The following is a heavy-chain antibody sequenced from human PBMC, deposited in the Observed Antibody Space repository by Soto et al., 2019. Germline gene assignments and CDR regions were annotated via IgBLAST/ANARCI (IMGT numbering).Heavy chain of an antibody. J-gene: IGHJ5*02. D-gene: IGHD6-13*01. Sequence: QSQTLSLTCAISGDSVSSNSAAWNWIRQSPSRGLEWLGRTYYRSKWYNDYAVSVKSRITINPETSKNQFSLQLNSVTPEDTAVYYCARDYMGGDSSSWYARIAASLLSRIKDNWFDPWGQGTLVTVSS. CDR1: GDSVSSNSAA. CDR3: ARDYMGGDSSSWYARIAASLLSRIKDNWFDP. CDR2: TYYRSKWYN. V-gene: IGHV6-1*01.